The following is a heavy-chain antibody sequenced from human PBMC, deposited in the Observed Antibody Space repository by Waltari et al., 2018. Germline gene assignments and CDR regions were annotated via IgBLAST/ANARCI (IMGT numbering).Heavy chain of an antibody. CDR3: ATKRESSASGFDY. CDR2: IYYSGST. J-gene: IGHJ4*02. CDR1: GGSISSSSYY. V-gene: IGHV4-39*01. Sequence: QLQLQESGPGLVKPSETLSFTCTVSGGSISSSSYYWGWIRQPPGKGLEWIGSIYYSGSTYYNPSLKSRVTISVDTSKNQFSLKLSSVTAADTAVYYCATKRESSASGFDYWGQGTLVTV. D-gene: IGHD6-19*01.